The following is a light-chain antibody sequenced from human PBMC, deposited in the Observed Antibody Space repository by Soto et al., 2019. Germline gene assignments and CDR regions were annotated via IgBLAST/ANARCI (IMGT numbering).Light chain of an antibody. Sequence: IVLPQYPGTLSLTPGERAPLSCRASQSVSNNYLAWYQQKPGQAPRLLIYGASSRATGIPDRFSGSGSGTDFTLTISRLEPEDFAVYYCQQCGSSPSWTFGQATKVDIK. CDR1: QSVSNNY. J-gene: IGKJ1*01. CDR3: QQCGSSPSWT. V-gene: IGKV3-20*01. CDR2: GAS.